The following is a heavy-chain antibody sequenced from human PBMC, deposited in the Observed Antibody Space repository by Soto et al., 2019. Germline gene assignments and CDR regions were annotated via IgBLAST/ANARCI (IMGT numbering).Heavy chain of an antibody. Sequence: GGSLRLSCAVSGFICGSYDMSWVRQAPGKGLEWVSTILVGGSPHYEDSVKGRFTISRDTSKNTVYLQMNSLTAGDTAVYYCAKATATSGGAFEIYGQGAMVTVSS. D-gene: IGHD1-1*01. J-gene: IGHJ3*02. V-gene: IGHV3-23*01. CDR1: GFICGSYD. CDR3: AKATATSGGAFEI. CDR2: ILVGGSP.